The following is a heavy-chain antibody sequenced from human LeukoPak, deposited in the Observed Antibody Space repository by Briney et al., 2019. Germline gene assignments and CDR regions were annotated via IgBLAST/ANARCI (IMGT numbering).Heavy chain of an antibody. CDR2: ISGSGGST. Sequence: GGSLRLSCAASRFTFSNYAMSWVRQAPGKGLEWVSTISGSGGSTYYADSVKGRFTISRDNSKNTLYLQLNSLRAEDTAVYYCAKDRSWIIDAWFDSWGQGTRVTVSS. D-gene: IGHD1-1*01. CDR1: RFTFSNYA. CDR3: AKDRSWIIDAWFDS. J-gene: IGHJ5*01. V-gene: IGHV3-23*01.